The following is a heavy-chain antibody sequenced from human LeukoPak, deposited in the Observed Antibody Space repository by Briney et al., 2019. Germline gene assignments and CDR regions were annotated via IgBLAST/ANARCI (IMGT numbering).Heavy chain of an antibody. CDR1: GGFNTHYY. D-gene: IGHD1-26*01. V-gene: IGHV4-59*08. Sequence: SETLSLTCSVSGGFNTHYYWSWIRQPPGKGLEWIGYIYYSGSTNYNPSLKSRVTISVDTSKNQFSLKLSSVTAADTAVYYCARWARGYFDYWGQGTLVTVSS. CDR2: IYYSGST. J-gene: IGHJ4*02. CDR3: ARWARGYFDY.